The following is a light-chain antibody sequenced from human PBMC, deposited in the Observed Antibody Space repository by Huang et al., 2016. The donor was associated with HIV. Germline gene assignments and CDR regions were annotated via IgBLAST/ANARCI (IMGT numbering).Light chain of an antibody. Sequence: DIQMTQSPSSLSASVGDRVTLTGRTSQDIGSHFNWYQQRPGIAPKLLIYVSSTLQSGVPSRCSGGGSGTDFTLTISNLQPEDFATYYCQHSYVSLGYTFGQGTKLEI. J-gene: IGKJ2*01. CDR3: QHSYVSLGYT. CDR2: VSS. CDR1: QDIGSH. V-gene: IGKV1-39*01.